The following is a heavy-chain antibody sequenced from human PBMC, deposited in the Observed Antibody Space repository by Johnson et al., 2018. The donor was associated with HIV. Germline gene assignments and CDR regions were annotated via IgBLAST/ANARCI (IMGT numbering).Heavy chain of an antibody. V-gene: IGHV3-74*01. Sequence: QLVESGGGLVQPGGSLRLSCEVSGFTISTFWMHWVRQVPGKGLMWVSRISGDGSSSSYADSVKGRFTISRDNAKNSLYLQMNSLRAEDTAVYYCARDSQTYDYVWGSYRLKGDDAFDIWGQGTMVTVSS. CDR1: GFTISTFW. J-gene: IGHJ3*02. D-gene: IGHD3-16*02. CDR3: ARDSQTYDYVWGSYRLKGDDAFDI. CDR2: ISGDGSSS.